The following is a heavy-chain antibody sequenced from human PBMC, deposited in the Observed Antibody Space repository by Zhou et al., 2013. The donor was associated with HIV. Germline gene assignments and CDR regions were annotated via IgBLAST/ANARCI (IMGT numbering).Heavy chain of an antibody. CDR3: ARGWGAAEL. J-gene: IGHJ4*02. D-gene: IGHD6-13*01. CDR2: IKQDGSEK. Sequence: EVQLVESGGGLVQPGGSLRLSCAASGFTFSSFWMNWVRQAPGKGLEWVANIKQDGSEKYYVDSVKGRFTISRDNAKNPLYLQMNSLRAEDTAVYYCARGWGAAELWGQGTLVTVSS. V-gene: IGHV3-7*01. CDR1: GFTFSSFW.